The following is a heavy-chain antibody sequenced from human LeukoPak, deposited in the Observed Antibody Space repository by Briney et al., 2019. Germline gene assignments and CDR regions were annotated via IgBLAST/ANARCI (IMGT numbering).Heavy chain of an antibody. D-gene: IGHD6-19*01. CDR1: GFTFSSYA. J-gene: IGHJ4*02. CDR3: ARALYGSGWYSDY. V-gene: IGHV3-30-3*01. CDR2: IAYDGSNK. Sequence: GGSLRLFCAASGFTFSSYAMHWVRQAPGKGLEGVAVIAYDGSNKYYADSVKGRFTISRDNSKNTLYLQMNSLRAEDTAVYYCARALYGSGWYSDYWGQGTLVTVSS.